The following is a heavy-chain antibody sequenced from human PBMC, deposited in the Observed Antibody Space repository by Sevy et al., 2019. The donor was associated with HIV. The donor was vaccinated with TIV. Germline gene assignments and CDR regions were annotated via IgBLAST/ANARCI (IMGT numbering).Heavy chain of an antibody. D-gene: IGHD2-2*01. V-gene: IGHV4-34*01. J-gene: IGHJ5*02. CDR2: INESGIT. CDR3: ARSPPVVVVPGAPSWFDP. CDR1: DGSFSGYY. Sequence: SETLSLTCAVHDGSFSGYYWNWIRQLPGKGLEWIGEINESGITYYNPSLNSRVTISVDTSKKQFSLKLNSVTPADTAVYFCARSPPVVVVPGAPSWFDPWGQGTLVTVSS.